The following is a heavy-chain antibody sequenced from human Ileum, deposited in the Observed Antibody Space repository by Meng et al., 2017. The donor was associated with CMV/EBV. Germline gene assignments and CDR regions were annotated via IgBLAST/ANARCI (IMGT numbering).Heavy chain of an antibody. CDR2: INSDESST. J-gene: IGHJ4*02. CDR3: ARIQSLGSWYYFDY. D-gene: IGHD6-13*01. V-gene: IGHV3-74*01. Sequence: AYGFPFSNYWMHWVRQAPGRGLVWVSRINSDESSTTYADSVKGRFTISRDNAKNTLYLQMNSLRAEDTAVYYCARIQSLGSWYYFDYWGQGALVTVSS. CDR1: GFPFSNYW.